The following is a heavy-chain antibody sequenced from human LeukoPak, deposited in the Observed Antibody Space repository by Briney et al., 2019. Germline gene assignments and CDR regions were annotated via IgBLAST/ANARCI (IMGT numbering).Heavy chain of an antibody. CDR1: GGSISSYY. V-gene: IGHV4-59*01. CDR2: IYYSGST. J-gene: IGHJ4*02. Sequence: PSETLSLTCTVSGGSISSYYWSWIRQPPGKGLEWIGYIYYSGSTNYNPSLKSRVTISVDTSKNQFPLKLSSVTAADTAVYYCASTPYCSSTSCSLDYWGQGTLVTVSS. CDR3: ASTPYCSSTSCSLDY. D-gene: IGHD2-2*01.